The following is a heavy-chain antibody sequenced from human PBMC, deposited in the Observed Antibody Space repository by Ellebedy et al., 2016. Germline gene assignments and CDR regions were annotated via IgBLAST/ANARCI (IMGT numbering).Heavy chain of an antibody. J-gene: IGHJ4*02. CDR3: RHGHYADY. Sequence: GESLKISCAASGFTFSSYTMNWVRQAPGKGLEWVSTISAGGDNTQFADSVKGRFTVSRDNSRNTVYLQMNDLRVEDTALYYCRHGHYADYWGQGTLVTVSS. D-gene: IGHD3/OR15-3a*01. V-gene: IGHV3-23*01. CDR1: GFTFSSYT. CDR2: ISAGGDNT.